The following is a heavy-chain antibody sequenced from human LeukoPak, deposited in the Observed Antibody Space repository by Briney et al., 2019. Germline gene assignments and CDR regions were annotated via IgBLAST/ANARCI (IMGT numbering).Heavy chain of an antibody. J-gene: IGHJ3*02. CDR3: AAAVSYYYDSSGYSLAAFDI. V-gene: IGHV1-46*03. Sequence: ASVKVSCKASGYTFTSYYMHWVRQAPGQGLEWMGIINPSGGSTSYAQKFQGRVTMTRDMSTSTVYMELSSLRSEDTAVYYCAAAVSYYYDSSGYSLAAFDIWGQGTMVTVSS. CDR1: GYTFTSYY. CDR2: INPSGGST. D-gene: IGHD3-22*01.